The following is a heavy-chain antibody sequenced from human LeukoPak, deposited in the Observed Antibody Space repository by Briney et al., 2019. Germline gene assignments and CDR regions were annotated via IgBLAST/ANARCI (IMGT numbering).Heavy chain of an antibody. CDR2: IYHSGTT. Sequence: SDTLSLTCAVSGYSITSSSWWGWIRQPPGEGLEWIGYIYHSGTTYYNPSLQSRVTMSVDTSKNQFSLKLSSVTAVDTAVYYCARKENVYYYFDYWGQGTLVTVSS. V-gene: IGHV4-28*01. CDR3: ARKENVYYYFDY. CDR1: GYSITSSSW. J-gene: IGHJ4*02. D-gene: IGHD3-10*01.